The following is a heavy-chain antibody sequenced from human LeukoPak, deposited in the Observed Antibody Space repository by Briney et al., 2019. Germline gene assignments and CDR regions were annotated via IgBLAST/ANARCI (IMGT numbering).Heavy chain of an antibody. J-gene: IGHJ4*02. CDR3: ARGPAANSGNYYAGDY. Sequence: KAGGSLRLSCAASGFTFSSYGMSWVRQAPGKGLEWVSSISSSSSYIYYADSVKGRFTISRDNAKNSLYLQMNSLKSEDSAAYYCARGPAANSGNYYAGDYWGQGTLVTVSS. CDR2: ISSSSSYI. D-gene: IGHD1-26*01. V-gene: IGHV3-21*01. CDR1: GFTFSSYG.